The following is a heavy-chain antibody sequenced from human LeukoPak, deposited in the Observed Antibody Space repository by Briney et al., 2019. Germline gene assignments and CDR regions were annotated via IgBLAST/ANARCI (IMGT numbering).Heavy chain of an antibody. CDR2: FYYSGST. V-gene: IGHV4-59*08. CDR3: ARRINYFDY. D-gene: IGHD2-15*01. Sequence: SETLSLTCTVSGGSISNYYWNWIRQPPGKGLEWIGYFYYSGSTNNNPPYYNPSLKSRVTMSVETSKNQFSLRVNSVTAADTAVYFCARRINYFDYWGQGILVTVSS. CDR1: GGSISNYY. J-gene: IGHJ4*02.